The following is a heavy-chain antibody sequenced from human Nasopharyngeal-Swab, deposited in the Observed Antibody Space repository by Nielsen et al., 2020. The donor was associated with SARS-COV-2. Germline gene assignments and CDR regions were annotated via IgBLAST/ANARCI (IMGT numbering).Heavy chain of an antibody. CDR1: GFTFSSYG. CDR2: ISYDGSNK. D-gene: IGHD6-6*01. V-gene: IGHV3-30*03. CDR3: AREYSSSSALLDY. J-gene: IGHJ4*02. Sequence: GGSLRLSCAASGFTFSSYGMHWVRQAPGKGLEWVAVISYDGSNKYYADSVKGRFTISRDNSKNTLYLQMNSLRAEDTAVYYCAREYSSSSALLDYWGQGTLVTVSS.